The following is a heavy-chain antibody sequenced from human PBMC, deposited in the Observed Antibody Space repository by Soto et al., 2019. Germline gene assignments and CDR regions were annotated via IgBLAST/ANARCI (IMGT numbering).Heavy chain of an antibody. CDR2: ISGSDDST. CDR3: AKRSSSATFDY. D-gene: IGHD6-6*01. J-gene: IGHJ4*02. Sequence: EVQLLESGGGLVQPGKSLRLSCAASGFTFSSYAMNWVRQAPGKGLEWFPVISGSDDSTYYADSVKGRFTISRDNSKNALYLHMNRLRADDTAGYYCAKRSSSATFDYWGQGKLVTVSS. V-gene: IGHV3-23*01. CDR1: GFTFSSYA.